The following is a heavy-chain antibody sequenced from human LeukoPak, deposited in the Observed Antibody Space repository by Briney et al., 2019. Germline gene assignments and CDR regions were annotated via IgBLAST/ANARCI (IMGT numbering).Heavy chain of an antibody. Sequence: GASVKVSCKASGYTFSDYYLHWVRQAPGQGLGWVGWINPNSGGTNFAQKFRGRVTMTRDTSITTAYMELTRLKSDDTAVYYCARGGVRTAASSLGYWGQGTLVTVSS. V-gene: IGHV1-2*02. CDR1: GYTFSDYY. CDR3: ARGGVRTAASSLGY. CDR2: INPNSGGT. J-gene: IGHJ4*01. D-gene: IGHD6-13*01.